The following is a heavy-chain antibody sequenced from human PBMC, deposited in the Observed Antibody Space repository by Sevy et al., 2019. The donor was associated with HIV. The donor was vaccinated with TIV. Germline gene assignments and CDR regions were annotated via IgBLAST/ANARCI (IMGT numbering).Heavy chain of an antibody. D-gene: IGHD1-26*01. CDR1: GFTFNTYW. Sequence: GGSLRLSCVASGFTFNTYWMHWVRQAPGKGLVWVSRITGDGTSIIYADSVKGRFTISRDNAKNTLYPQMSGLRAEDTAVYYCARDRYYSVDYWGQGTLVTVSS. CDR2: ITGDGTSI. CDR3: ARDRYYSVDY. V-gene: IGHV3-74*01. J-gene: IGHJ4*02.